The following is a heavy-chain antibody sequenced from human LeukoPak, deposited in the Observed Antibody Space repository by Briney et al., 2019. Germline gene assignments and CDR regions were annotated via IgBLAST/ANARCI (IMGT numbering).Heavy chain of an antibody. CDR2: INHSGST. CDR3: ARSPRNIVVPAAISNYGYFDY. Sequence: SSETLSLTCAVYGGSFSGYYWSWIRQPPGKGLEWIGEINHSGSTNYNPSLKSRVTISVDTSRNQFSLKLSSVTAADTAVYYCARSPRNIVVPAAISNYGYFDYWGQGTLVTVSS. CDR1: GGSFSGYY. D-gene: IGHD2-2*01. J-gene: IGHJ4*02. V-gene: IGHV4-34*01.